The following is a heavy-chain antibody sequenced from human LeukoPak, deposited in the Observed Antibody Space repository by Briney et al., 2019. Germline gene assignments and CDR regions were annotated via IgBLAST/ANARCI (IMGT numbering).Heavy chain of an antibody. V-gene: IGHV3-9*01. J-gene: IGHJ4*02. CDR3: AKEHEKNYYDSSGYSPFDY. D-gene: IGHD3-22*01. CDR2: ISWNSGSI. CDR1: GFTFDDYA. Sequence: PGGSLRLSCAASGFTFDDYAMHWVRQAPGKGLEWVSGISWNSGSIGYADSVKGRFTISRDNAKNSLYLQMNSLRAEDTALYYCAKEHEKNYYDSSGYSPFDYWGQGTLVTVSS.